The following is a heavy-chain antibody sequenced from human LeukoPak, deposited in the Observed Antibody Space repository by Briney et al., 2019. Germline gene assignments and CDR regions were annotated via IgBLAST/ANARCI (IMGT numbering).Heavy chain of an antibody. CDR3: ARQIFDY. J-gene: IGHJ4*02. CDR2: ISYDGSNK. V-gene: IGHV3-30-3*01. Sequence: GGSLRLSCAASGFTFSSYAMHWVRQAPGKGLEWVAVISYDGSNKYYADSVKGRFTISRDNSKNTLYLQMNGLRAEDAAVYYCARQIFDYWGQGTLVTVSS. CDR1: GFTFSSYA.